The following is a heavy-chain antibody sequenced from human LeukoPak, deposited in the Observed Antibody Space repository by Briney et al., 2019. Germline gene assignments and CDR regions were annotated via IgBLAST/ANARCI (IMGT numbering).Heavy chain of an antibody. J-gene: IGHJ4*02. CDR1: GFTFDDYA. CDR3: AKDGSSSSFGY. V-gene: IGHV3-9*01. CDR2: ISWNSGSI. Sequence: GGSLRLSCAASGFTFDDYAMHWVRQAPGKGLEWVSGISWNSGSIGYADSVKGRFTISRDNAKNSLYLQMNSLRAEDTALYYCAKDGSSSSFGYWGQGTLVTVSS. D-gene: IGHD6-6*01.